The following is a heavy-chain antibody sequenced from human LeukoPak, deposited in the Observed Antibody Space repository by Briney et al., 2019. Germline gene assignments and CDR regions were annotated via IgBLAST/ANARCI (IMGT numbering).Heavy chain of an antibody. V-gene: IGHV3-53*01. CDR3: AKDEVTSGGGLAS. CDR1: GFSVSDTH. J-gene: IGHJ4*02. D-gene: IGHD3-10*01. CDR2: MYTGGTT. Sequence: GGSLRLSCAASGFSVSDTHMSWVRQAPGKGLEWVSAMYTGGTTYYADSVTGRFTISRDKSKNTLYLQMNSLRVEDTDVYCCAKDEVTSGGGLASWGQGTLVTVSP.